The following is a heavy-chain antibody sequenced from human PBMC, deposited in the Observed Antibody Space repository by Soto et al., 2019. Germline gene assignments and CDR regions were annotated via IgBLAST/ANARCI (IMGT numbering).Heavy chain of an antibody. CDR2: ISSDGLNK. CDR1: GFTFSNNG. V-gene: IGHV3-30*03. D-gene: IGHD2-15*01. J-gene: IGHJ4*02. Sequence: QVQLVESGGGAVQPGRSLRLSCAASGFTFSNNGIHWVRQAPGKGLEWVAVISSDGLNKYYADYVKGRFTISRDNSKYTLFLQMNSLRVEDTAVYYCAMALYGGSSRFDYWGQGTRVTVSS. CDR3: AMALYGGSSRFDY.